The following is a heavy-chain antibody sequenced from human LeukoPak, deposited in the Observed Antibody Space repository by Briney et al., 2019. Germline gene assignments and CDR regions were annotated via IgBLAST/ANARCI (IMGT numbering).Heavy chain of an antibody. D-gene: IGHD5-18*01. CDR2: ISYDGSNK. V-gene: IGHV3-30*04. J-gene: IGHJ4*02. Sequence: GGSLRLSCAASGFTFSSYAMHWVRRAPGKGLEWVAVISYDGSNKYYADSVKGRFTISRDNSKNTLYLQMNSLRAEDTAVYYCARLGSYGYFDYWGQGTLVTVSS. CDR3: ARLGSYGYFDY. CDR1: GFTFSSYA.